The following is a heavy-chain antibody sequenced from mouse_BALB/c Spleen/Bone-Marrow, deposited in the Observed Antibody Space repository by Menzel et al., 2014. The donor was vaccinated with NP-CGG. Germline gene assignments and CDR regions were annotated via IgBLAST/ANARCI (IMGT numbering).Heavy chain of an antibody. CDR3: VRSGSSSGYFDY. D-gene: IGHD1-1*01. J-gene: IGHJ2*01. CDR2: ISSGSSTI. V-gene: IGHV5-17*02. CDR1: GFTFXSFG. Sequence: EVQGVESGGGLVQPGGSRKLSCAASGFTFXSFGMHWVRQAPEKGLEWVAYISSGSSTIYYGDTVMGRFTISRDNPKNTLFLQMTSLRSEDTATYYCVRSGSSSGYFDYWGQGTTLTVSS.